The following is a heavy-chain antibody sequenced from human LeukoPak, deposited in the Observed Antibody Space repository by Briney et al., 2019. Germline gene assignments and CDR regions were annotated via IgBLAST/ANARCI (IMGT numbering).Heavy chain of an antibody. Sequence: SETLSLTCTVSGGSISSYYWSWIRQPPGKGLEWIGYIYYSGSTNYNPSLKSRVTISVDTSKNQFSLKLSSVTAADAAVYYCARGPSPNQLLDYWGQGTLVTVSS. D-gene: IGHD2-2*01. CDR3: ARGPSPNQLLDY. CDR2: IYYSGST. J-gene: IGHJ4*02. CDR1: GGSISSYY. V-gene: IGHV4-59*01.